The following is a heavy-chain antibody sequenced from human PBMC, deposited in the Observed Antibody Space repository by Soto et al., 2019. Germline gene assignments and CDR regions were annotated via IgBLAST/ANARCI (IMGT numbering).Heavy chain of an antibody. V-gene: IGHV5-10-1*01. CDR2: IDPGDSQT. Sequence: PGESLKISCNGSGYSFAGYWITWVRQKPWKGLEWMGRIDPGDSQTYYSPSFRGHVTISATKSITTVFLQWSSLRASDTAMYYCARQIYDSDTGPNFQYYFDSWGQGTPVTVSS. J-gene: IGHJ4*02. CDR1: GYSFAGYW. D-gene: IGHD3-22*01. CDR3: ARQIYDSDTGPNFQYYFDS.